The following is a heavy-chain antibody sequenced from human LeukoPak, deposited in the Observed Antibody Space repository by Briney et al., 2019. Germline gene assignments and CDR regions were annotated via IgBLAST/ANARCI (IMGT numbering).Heavy chain of an antibody. D-gene: IGHD3-9*01. CDR3: ATGWSIRYFDY. CDR2: VHYSGST. CDR1: GVSIFSSY. V-gene: IGHV4-59*12. J-gene: IGHJ4*02. Sequence: SETLSLTCTVSGVSIFSSYWNWVRQPPGKGLEWIGYVHYSGSTNYNPSLKSRVTMSVDTSKSQFSLKLSSATAADTAVYYCATGWSIRYFDYWGQGTLLTDSS.